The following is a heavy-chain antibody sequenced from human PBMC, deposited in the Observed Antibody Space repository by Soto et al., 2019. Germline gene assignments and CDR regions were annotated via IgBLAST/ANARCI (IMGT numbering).Heavy chain of an antibody. D-gene: IGHD6-19*01. CDR3: ARGGIYNSGWYDY. CDR2: IKQDGSEK. Sequence: EVQLVESGGGLVQPGGSLRLSCAASGFTFSSYSMSWVRQAPGKGLEWVANIKQDGSEKYYVDSVKGRFPISRDNAKNSLYLQMNSLRAEDTAVYYCARGGIYNSGWYDYWGQGTLVTVSS. CDR1: GFTFSSYS. J-gene: IGHJ4*02. V-gene: IGHV3-7*03.